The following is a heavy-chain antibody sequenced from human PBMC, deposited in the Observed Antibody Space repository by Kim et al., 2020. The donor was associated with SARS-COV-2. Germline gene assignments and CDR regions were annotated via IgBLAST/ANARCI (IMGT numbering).Heavy chain of an antibody. J-gene: IGHJ6*02. V-gene: IGHV3-30*04. CDR1: GFTFSSYA. D-gene: IGHD1-26*01. CDR3: ARAGSGSYYHGMDV. Sequence: GGSLRLSCAASGFTFSSYAMHWVRQAPGKGLEWVSVISYDGSDKYYVDSVKGRFTISRDNSKNTLYLQMNSLRAEDTAVFYCARAGSGSYYHGMDVWGQGTTVTVSS. CDR2: ISYDGSDK.